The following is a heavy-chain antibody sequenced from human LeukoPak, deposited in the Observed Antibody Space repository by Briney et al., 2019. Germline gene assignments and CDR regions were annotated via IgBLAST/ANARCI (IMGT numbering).Heavy chain of an antibody. CDR2: IIPIFGTA. J-gene: IGHJ5*02. CDR1: GGTFRSYA. CDR3: ARHWGYCSSTSCYDSNWFDP. D-gene: IGHD2-2*01. Sequence: GASVKVSCKASGGTFRSYAISWVRQAPGQGLEWMGGIIPIFGTANYAQKFQGRVTITADKSTSTAYMELSSLRSEDTAVYYCARHWGYCSSTSCYDSNWFDPWGQGTLVTVSS. V-gene: IGHV1-69*06.